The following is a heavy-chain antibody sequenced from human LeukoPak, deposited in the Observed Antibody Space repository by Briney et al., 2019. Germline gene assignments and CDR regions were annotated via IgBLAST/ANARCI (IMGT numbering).Heavy chain of an antibody. D-gene: IGHD1-20*01. J-gene: IGHJ4*02. Sequence: GGSLRLSCAASGFTFNSYSMNWVRQAPGKGLEWVSSISSSSSYIYYADSLKGRFTISRDTAKSSLYMEMNSLRAEDTAVYYCGREGSGLAGTDYWGQGDLVTVSS. V-gene: IGHV3-21*01. CDR3: GREGSGLAGTDY. CDR2: ISSSSSYI. CDR1: GFTFNSYS.